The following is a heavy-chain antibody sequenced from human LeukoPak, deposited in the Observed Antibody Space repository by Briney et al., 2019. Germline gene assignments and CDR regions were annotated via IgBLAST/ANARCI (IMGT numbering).Heavy chain of an antibody. CDR1: GFTFSSYW. V-gene: IGHV3-74*01. CDR2: INSDGFST. D-gene: IGHD1-26*01. CDR3: ASSLGLSYYYYGMDV. J-gene: IGHJ6*02. Sequence: GGSLRLSCAASGFTFSSYWMHWVRQAPGKGLVWVSRINSDGFSTSYADSVKGRFTISRDNAKNSLYLQMNSLRAEDTAVYYCASSLGLSYYYYGMDVWGQGTTVTVSS.